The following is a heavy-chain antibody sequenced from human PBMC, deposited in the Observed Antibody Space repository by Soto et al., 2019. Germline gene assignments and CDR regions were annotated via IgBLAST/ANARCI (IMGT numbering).Heavy chain of an antibody. D-gene: IGHD2-21*02. CDR2: IHYSGSI. CDR3: AREDDGGDRDYYGLDV. V-gene: IGHV4-30-4*08. CDR1: GCSLSYEYYP. J-gene: IGHJ6*02. Sequence: PSETLSLTCTVSGCSLSYEYYPWAWVRPSPGKGLEWIGYIHYSGSIIYNPSFKSRVTISVDTSKNQFSLQLSSVTAADTAVYFCAREDDGGDRDYYGLDVWGQGTTVTVSS.